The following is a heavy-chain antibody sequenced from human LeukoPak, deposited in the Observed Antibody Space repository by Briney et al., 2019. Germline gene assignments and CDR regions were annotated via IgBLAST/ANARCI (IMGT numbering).Heavy chain of an antibody. D-gene: IGHD5-18*01. Sequence: PSETLSLTCTVSGGSISGYYWNRIRQPPGKGLEWIGYIYYSGSTNYNPSLKGRLTISVDTSKNQFSLKLNSVTAADTAVYYCAREGGGYSHGYDYWGQGILVTVSS. CDR1: GGSISGYY. V-gene: IGHV4-59*01. J-gene: IGHJ4*02. CDR3: AREGGGYSHGYDY. CDR2: IYYSGST.